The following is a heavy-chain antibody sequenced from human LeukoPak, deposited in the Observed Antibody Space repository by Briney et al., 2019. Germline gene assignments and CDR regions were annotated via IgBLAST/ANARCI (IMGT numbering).Heavy chain of an antibody. J-gene: IGHJ4*02. D-gene: IGHD3-10*01. V-gene: IGHV1-2*02. CDR2: INPNSGGT. Sequence: ASVKVSCKASGYTFTGYYMHWVRQAPGQGPEWMGWINPNSGGTNYAQKFQGRVTMTRDTSISTAYMELSRLRSDDTAVYYCARDHLADSYGSGYWGQGTLVTVSS. CDR3: ARDHLADSYGSGY. CDR1: GYTFTGYY.